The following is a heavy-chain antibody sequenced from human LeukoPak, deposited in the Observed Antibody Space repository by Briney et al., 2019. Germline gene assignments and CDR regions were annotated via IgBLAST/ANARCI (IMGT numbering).Heavy chain of an antibody. CDR1: GGSISSYY. D-gene: IGHD5-18*01. CDR3: ARGERGYSYGKGGYYYGLDV. CDR2: IYYSGST. Sequence: PSETLSLTCTVSGGSISSYYWSWLRQPPGKGLEWIGYIYYSGSTNYNPSLQSRVTISVDTSKNQFSLKLSSVTAADTAVYYCARGERGYSYGKGGYYYGLDVWGPGTTVTVSS. J-gene: IGHJ6*02. V-gene: IGHV4-59*01.